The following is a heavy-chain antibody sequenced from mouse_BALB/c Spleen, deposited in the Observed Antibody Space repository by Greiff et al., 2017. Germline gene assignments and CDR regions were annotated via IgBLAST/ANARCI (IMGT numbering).Heavy chain of an antibody. CDR3: ARVITTRWYYYAMDY. J-gene: IGHJ4*01. CDR2: IDPANGNT. Sequence: VQLKQSGAELVKPGASVKLSCTASGFNIKDTYMHWVKQRPEQGLEWIGRIDPANGNTKYDPKFQGKATITADTSSNTAYLQLSSLTSEDTAVYYCARVITTRWYYYAMDYWGQGTSVTVSS. V-gene: IGHV14-3*02. CDR1: GFNIKDTY. D-gene: IGHD2-4*01.